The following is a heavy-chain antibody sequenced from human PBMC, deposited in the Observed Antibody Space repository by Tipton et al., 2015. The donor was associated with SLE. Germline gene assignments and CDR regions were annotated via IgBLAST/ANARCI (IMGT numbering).Heavy chain of an antibody. Sequence: TLSLTCIVSGSSMSIYKWSWIRQPPGKTLEWIGFIYSSGSTMYNPSLKSRVTISVDTSKNQFSLTLTSVTAADTAVYYCAREWSSFDFWGQGTQVTVSS. V-gene: IGHV4-59*01. CDR1: GSSMSIYK. D-gene: IGHD2-15*01. CDR2: IYSSGST. CDR3: AREWSSFDF. J-gene: IGHJ4*02.